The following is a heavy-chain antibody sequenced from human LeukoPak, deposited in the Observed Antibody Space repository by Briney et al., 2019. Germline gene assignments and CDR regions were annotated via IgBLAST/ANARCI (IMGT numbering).Heavy chain of an antibody. CDR2: INPNSGGT. V-gene: IGHV1-2*02. CDR3: ARVSRRAVAATLLQY. Sequence: GASVKVSCKASGYTFTGYYMHWVRQAPGQGLEWMGWINPNSGGTNYAQKFQGRVTMTRDTSISTAYMELSKLRSDDTAVYYCARVSRRAVAATLLQYWGQGTLVTVSS. CDR1: GYTFTGYY. J-gene: IGHJ4*02. D-gene: IGHD6-19*01.